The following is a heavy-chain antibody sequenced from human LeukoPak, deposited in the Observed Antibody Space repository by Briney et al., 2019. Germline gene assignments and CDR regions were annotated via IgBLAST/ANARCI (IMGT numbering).Heavy chain of an antibody. J-gene: IGHJ3*02. D-gene: IGHD2/OR15-2a*01. CDR2: INHRGST. CDR1: GGSFSGYY. V-gene: IGHV4-34*01. Sequence: SETLSLTCAVYGGSFSGYYWSWIRQPPGKGLEWIGEINHRGSTNYNPSLKSRVTISVDTSKNQFSLKLSSVTAADTAVYYCARGLSSSAAFDIWGQGTMVTVSS. CDR3: ARGLSSSAAFDI.